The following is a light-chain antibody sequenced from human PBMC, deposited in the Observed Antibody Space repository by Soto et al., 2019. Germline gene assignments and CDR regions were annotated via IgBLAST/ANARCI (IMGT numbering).Light chain of an antibody. CDR2: AAS. J-gene: IGKJ3*01. V-gene: IGKV1-27*01. CDR1: HGISND. CDR3: QKYNSASFT. Sequence: DIQMTQSPSSLSASVGDRVTITCRASHGISNDLAWYQQKPGKVPKLLIYAASTLQSGVPSRFSGSGSGTDFTLTISSLQPEDVATYYCQKYNSASFTFGPGTKVDIK.